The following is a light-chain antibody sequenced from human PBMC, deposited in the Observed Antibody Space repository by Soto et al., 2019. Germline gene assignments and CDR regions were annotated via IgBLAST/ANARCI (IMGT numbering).Light chain of an antibody. V-gene: IGKV3-20*01. CDR3: QQYGNSPPWT. CDR1: ESVSSDY. CDR2: GAS. Sequence: DIVLTQSPGTLSLSPGERATLSCRASESVSSDYFAWYQQKPGQAPRLRIYGASTRAAGIQDRCTGSGSGTDFTLNISRLEPEDLAVYYCQQYGNSPPWTFGQGTKVEIK. J-gene: IGKJ1*01.